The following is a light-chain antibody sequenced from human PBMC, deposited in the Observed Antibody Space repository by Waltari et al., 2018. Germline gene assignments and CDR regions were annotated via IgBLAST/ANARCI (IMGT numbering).Light chain of an antibody. CDR1: SSDVGSYNL. Sequence: QSALTQPASVSGSPGQSITISCTGTSSDVGSYNLDSWYQQHPGKAPKLMIYEVSKRPSSVSTRFSGFKSANTSSLTISWLHADDEADYYCCSYAGSSTWVFGGGTKLTVL. CDR3: CSYAGSSTWV. CDR2: EVS. V-gene: IGLV2-23*02. J-gene: IGLJ3*02.